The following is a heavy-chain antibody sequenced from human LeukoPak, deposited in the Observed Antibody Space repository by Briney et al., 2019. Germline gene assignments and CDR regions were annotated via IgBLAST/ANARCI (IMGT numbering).Heavy chain of an antibody. D-gene: IGHD2-15*01. CDR1: GFPFSSYA. J-gene: IGHJ4*02. Sequence: GGSLRLSSAASGFPFSSYAMSWVRQAPGKGLEWVSAISGSGGSTYYADSVKGRFTISRDNSKNTLYLQMNSLRAEDTPVYYCAKVEAATLLAKFDYWGQGTLVTVSS. CDR2: ISGSGGST. V-gene: IGHV3-23*01. CDR3: AKVEAATLLAKFDY.